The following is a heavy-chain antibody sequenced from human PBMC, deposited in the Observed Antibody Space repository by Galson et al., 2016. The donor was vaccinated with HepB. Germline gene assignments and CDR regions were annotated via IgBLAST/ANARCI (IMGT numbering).Heavy chain of an antibody. CDR3: AREGSGSPKC. J-gene: IGHJ3*01. CDR1: GYNFIDYY. CDR2: IYPGDSDI. D-gene: IGHD1-26*01. V-gene: IGHV5-51*01. Sequence: QSGAEVKKPGESLSISCKGSGYNFIDYYIIWVRQMPGKGLEWMGIIYPGDSDIRYSPSFQGQVTISADTSVSSADLQWRSLNASDTAIYYCAREGSGSPKCWGQGTVVIVSS.